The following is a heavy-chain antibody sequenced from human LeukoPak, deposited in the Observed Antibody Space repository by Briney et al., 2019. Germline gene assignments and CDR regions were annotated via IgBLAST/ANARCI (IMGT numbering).Heavy chain of an antibody. CDR1: GFTFSNAW. D-gene: IGHD6-13*01. CDR2: IKSKTDGGTT. V-gene: IGHV3-15*01. CDR3: ARVGYSSGWSFFDY. Sequence: PGGSLRLSCAASGFTFSNAWMSWVRQAPGKGLEWVGRIKSKTDGGTTDYAAPVKGRFTISRDDSKNTLYLQMNSLKTEDTAVYYCARVGYSSGWSFFDYWGQGTLVTVSS. J-gene: IGHJ4*02.